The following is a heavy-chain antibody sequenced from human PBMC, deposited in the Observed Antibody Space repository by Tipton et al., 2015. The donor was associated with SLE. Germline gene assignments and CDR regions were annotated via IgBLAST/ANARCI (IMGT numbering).Heavy chain of an antibody. CDR1: GYSIRSGYY. V-gene: IGHV4-38-2*01. J-gene: IGHJ3*01. CDR2: IYQSGST. Sequence: LRLSCAVSGYSIRSGYYWGWIRQAPGKGLEWIGSIYQSGSTYYKSSLRSRVTISVDTSKNQFSLNLTSATASDTAVYYCARLGGSGTAFDVWGQGTLVTVSA. CDR3: ARLGGSGTAFDV. D-gene: IGHD3-10*01.